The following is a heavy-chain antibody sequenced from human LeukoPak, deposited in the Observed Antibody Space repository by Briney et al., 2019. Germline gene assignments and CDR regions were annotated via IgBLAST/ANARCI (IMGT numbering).Heavy chain of an antibody. CDR3: ASSNLARYYYGSGSSLGMDV. D-gene: IGHD3-10*01. CDR2: IYSGGST. J-gene: IGHJ6*02. Sequence: PGGSLRLSCAASGFTVSRNYMSWVRQAPGKGLEWVSVIYSGGSTYYADSVKGRFTISRDNSKNTLYLQMNSLRAEDTAVYYCASSNLARYYYGSGSSLGMDVWGQGTTVTVSS. V-gene: IGHV3-53*01. CDR1: GFTVSRNY.